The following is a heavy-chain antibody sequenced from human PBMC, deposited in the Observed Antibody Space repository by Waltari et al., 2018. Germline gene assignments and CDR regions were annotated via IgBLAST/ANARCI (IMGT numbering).Heavy chain of an antibody. J-gene: IGHJ4*02. CDR3: AQGPPITKSFDY. CDR1: GFTFSNYA. D-gene: IGHD3-10*01. V-gene: IGHV3-23*01. Sequence: EVQLLESGGGLVQPGGSLRLSCAASGFTFSNYAMSWVRQGPGKGLEWVSIISDSGFTTYYADSVKGRFTISRDNSKNTLYLQMNSLRAEDTAVYYCAQGPPITKSFDYWGQGTLVTVSS. CDR2: ISDSGFTT.